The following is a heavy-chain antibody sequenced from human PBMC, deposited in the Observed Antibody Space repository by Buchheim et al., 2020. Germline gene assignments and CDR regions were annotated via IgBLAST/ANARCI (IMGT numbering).Heavy chain of an antibody. CDR1: GFTYSNYE. CDR2: ISSSGTTT. Sequence: VQLVESVGGLLQPGGSLRLSCAASGFTYSNYEMNWFRQAPGKGLEWVSQISSSGTTTYYPDSVKGRFTISSDNAKNSLYLQMNSLRADDTAIYYCAGGLNQFDSWGEGTL. D-gene: IGHD3-16*01. CDR3: AGGLNQFDS. J-gene: IGHJ5*01. V-gene: IGHV3-48*03.